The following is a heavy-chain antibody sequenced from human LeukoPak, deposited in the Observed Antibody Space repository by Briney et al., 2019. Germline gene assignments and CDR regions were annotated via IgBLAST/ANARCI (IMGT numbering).Heavy chain of an antibody. CDR1: GYTLTELS. CDR2: IIPIFGTA. D-gene: IGHD3-16*01. Sequence: ASVKVSCKVSGYTLTELSMHWVRQAPGQGLEWMGGIIPIFGTANYAQKFQGRVTITADESTSTAYMELSSLRSEDTAVYYCASPTLYDYVWGSYSYWGQGTLVTVSS. V-gene: IGHV1-69*13. J-gene: IGHJ4*02. CDR3: ASPTLYDYVWGSYSY.